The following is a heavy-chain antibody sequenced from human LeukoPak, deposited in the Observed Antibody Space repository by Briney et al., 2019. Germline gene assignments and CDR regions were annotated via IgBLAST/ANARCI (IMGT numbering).Heavy chain of an antibody. CDR1: GITFRNYG. D-gene: IGHD5-18*01. V-gene: IGHV3-33*01. CDR3: ASVWRALGYTIDY. CDR2: IWYDGSNK. J-gene: IGHJ4*02. Sequence: PGGSLRLSCEVSGITFRNYGMHWVRQAPGKGLEWVAIIWYDGSNKYYADSVKGRFTISRDNSKNTLYLQMNSLRVEDTAVYYCASVWRALGYTIDYWGQGTQVAVSS.